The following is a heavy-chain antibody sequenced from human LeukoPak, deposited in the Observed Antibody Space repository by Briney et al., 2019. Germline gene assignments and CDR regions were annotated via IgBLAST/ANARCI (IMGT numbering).Heavy chain of an antibody. V-gene: IGHV4-59*02. Sequence: SETLSLTCTISGGSVSDYYWSWIRQSPGKGLEWIGYIYHTGSTSYSPSLKSRVTISADTSQNQFSLKLSSVTAADTAVYYCARGQGEWGGVRYYYYYMDVWGKGTTVTVSS. CDR2: IYHTGST. D-gene: IGHD3-16*01. CDR1: GGSVSDYY. CDR3: ARGQGEWGGVRYYYYYMDV. J-gene: IGHJ6*03.